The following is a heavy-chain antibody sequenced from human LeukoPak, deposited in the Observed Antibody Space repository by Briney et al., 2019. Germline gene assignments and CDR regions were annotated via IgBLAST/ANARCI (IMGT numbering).Heavy chain of an antibody. V-gene: IGHV4-59*01. Sequence: SATLSLTCSVSGGSISGYYWSWIRQPPGRGLEWIGYINDSGNTNYNSSLKSRVTISIDTSRNQFSLKLNSVAAADTAVYFCTRGGYSYPNWFDPWGQGTLVTVSS. D-gene: IGHD5-18*01. CDR3: TRGGYSYPNWFDP. CDR2: INDSGNT. CDR1: GGSISGYY. J-gene: IGHJ5*02.